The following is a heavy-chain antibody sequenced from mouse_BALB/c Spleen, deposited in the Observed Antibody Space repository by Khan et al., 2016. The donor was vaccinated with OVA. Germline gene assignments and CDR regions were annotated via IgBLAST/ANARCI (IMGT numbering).Heavy chain of an antibody. V-gene: IGHV1S81*02. CDR3: ASGGFDY. J-gene: IGHJ2*01. CDR1: GYTFTSYW. Sequence: VQLQESGAELVKPGASVKLSCKASGYTFTSYWMHWVKQRPGQGLEWIGEINPSNGRTNYNEKFKSKATLTVDKSSSTAYMQLSSLTSEDSAVYYGASGGFDYWGQGTTLTVSS. CDR2: INPSNGRT.